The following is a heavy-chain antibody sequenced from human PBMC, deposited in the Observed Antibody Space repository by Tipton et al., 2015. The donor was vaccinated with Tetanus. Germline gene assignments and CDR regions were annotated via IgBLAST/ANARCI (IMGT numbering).Heavy chain of an antibody. V-gene: IGHV4-39*07. J-gene: IGHJ5*02. Sequence: TLSLTCTVSGGSVSNASYFWGWIRQSPEKGLEWIGFINYSGSTYYNPSLRSRVTMSVDASKSQFSLKLSSVTAADTAVYYCARGGGTVGSIPLYSWLDPWGQGTLVTVSS. CDR3: ARGGGTVGSIPLYSWLDP. CDR2: INYSGST. D-gene: IGHD1-26*01. CDR1: GGSVSNASYF.